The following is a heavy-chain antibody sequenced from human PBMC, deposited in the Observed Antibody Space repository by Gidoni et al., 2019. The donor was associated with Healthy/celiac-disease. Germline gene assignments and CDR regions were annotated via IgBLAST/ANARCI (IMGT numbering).Heavy chain of an antibody. CDR1: GGTFSSYA. J-gene: IGHJ6*02. Sequence: QVQLVQSGAEVKKPASSVKVSCKASGGTFSSYATSWVRQAPGPGLEWMGGIIPIFGTANYAQKFQGRVTITADESTSTAYMELSSLRSEDTAVYYCARGGTTVVSYYYYGMDVWGQGTTVTVSS. D-gene: IGHD4-17*01. CDR2: IIPIFGTA. CDR3: ARGGTTVVSYYYYGMDV. V-gene: IGHV1-69*01.